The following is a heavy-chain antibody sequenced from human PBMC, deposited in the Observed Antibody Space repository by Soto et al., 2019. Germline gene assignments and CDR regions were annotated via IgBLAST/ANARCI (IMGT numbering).Heavy chain of an antibody. J-gene: IGHJ4*02. CDR2: ISYDGTYK. D-gene: IGHD3-10*01. CDR3: ARGRDYYGSGSYISDFDY. V-gene: IGHV3-30-3*01. CDR1: GFTFSSYA. Sequence: GGSLRLSCAASGFTFSSYAMHLVHQTPGKGLEWVAVISYDGTYKYYADSVKGRFTISRDNSKNTLYLQMNSLRAEDTAVYYCARGRDYYGSGSYISDFDYWGQGTLVTVSS.